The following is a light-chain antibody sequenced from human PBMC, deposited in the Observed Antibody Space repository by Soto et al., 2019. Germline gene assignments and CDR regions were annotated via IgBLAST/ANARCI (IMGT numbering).Light chain of an antibody. CDR3: QQTGSSPYT. CDR2: DAS. J-gene: IGKJ2*01. CDR1: HSVISNY. V-gene: IGKV3-20*01. Sequence: PGERGTLSCRASHSVISNYLAWYHQKPGQPPRLLIYDASRRATGIPDRFSGSGSGTDFTLTISRLEPEDFAVYYCQQTGSSPYTFGQGTMLAIK.